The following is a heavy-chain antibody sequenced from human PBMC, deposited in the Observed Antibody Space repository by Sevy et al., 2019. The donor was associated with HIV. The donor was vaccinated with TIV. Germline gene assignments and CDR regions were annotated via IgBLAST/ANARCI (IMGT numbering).Heavy chain of an antibody. J-gene: IGHJ6*02. D-gene: IGHD4-17*01. V-gene: IGHV1-18*01. CDR3: ARERTTVTYYYYGMDV. CDR1: GYTFTSYG. CDR2: ISAYNGNT. Sequence: ASVKVSCKASGYTFTSYGISWVRQAPGQGLEWMGWISAYNGNTNYAQKLQGRVTMTTDTSTSTAYMELRSLRSDDTAVYYCARERTTVTYYYYGMDVWGQGTTLTVSS.